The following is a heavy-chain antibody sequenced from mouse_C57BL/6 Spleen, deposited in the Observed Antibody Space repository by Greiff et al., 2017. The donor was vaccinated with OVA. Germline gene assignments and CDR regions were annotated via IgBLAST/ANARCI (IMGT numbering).Heavy chain of an antibody. Sequence: VQLQQSGPELVKPGASVKISCKASGYSFTDYNMNWVKQSNGKSLEWIGVINPNYGTTRYNQKFKGKGTLTVDKSSSTAYMQLNSLKSEDSAVYYYTRGTGTNYFDYWGQGTTLTVSS. CDR1: GYSFTDYN. CDR2: INPNYGTT. V-gene: IGHV1-39*01. D-gene: IGHD4-1*01. CDR3: TRGTGTNYFDY. J-gene: IGHJ2*01.